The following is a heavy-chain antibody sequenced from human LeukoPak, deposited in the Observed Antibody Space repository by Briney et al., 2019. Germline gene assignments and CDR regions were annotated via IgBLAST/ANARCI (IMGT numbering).Heavy chain of an antibody. V-gene: IGHV4-59*01. D-gene: IGHD4-17*01. CDR1: GGSISSYY. CDR3: ARVRYGDRFDY. Sequence: SETLSLTCTVSGGSISSYYWSWIRQPPGKGLEWIGYIYYSGSTNYNPSPKSRVTISVDTSKNQFSLKLSSVTAADTAVYYCARVRYGDRFDYWGQGTLVTVSS. CDR2: IYYSGST. J-gene: IGHJ4*02.